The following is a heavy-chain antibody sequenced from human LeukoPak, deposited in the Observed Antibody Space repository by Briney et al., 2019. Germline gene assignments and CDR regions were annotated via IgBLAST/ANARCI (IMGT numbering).Heavy chain of an antibody. J-gene: IGHJ4*02. CDR2: IWYDGSNK. CDR1: GFTFSSYA. V-gene: IGHV3-33*08. Sequence: GGSLRLSCAASGFTFSSYATSWVRQAPGKGLEWVAVIWYDGSNKYYADSVKGRFTISRDNSKNTLYLQMNSLRAEDTAVYYCARESLVLELYFDYWGQGTLVTVSS. D-gene: IGHD1-7*01. CDR3: ARESLVLELYFDY.